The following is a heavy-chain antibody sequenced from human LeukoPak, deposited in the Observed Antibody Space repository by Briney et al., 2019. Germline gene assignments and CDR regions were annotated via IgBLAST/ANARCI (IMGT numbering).Heavy chain of an antibody. CDR1: GFTFGDYA. D-gene: IGHD4-11*01. CDR2: IRSKAYGGTT. J-gene: IGHJ4*02. Sequence: GGSLRLSCTASGFTFGDYAMSWVRQAPGKGLEWVGFIRSKAYGGTTEYAASVKGRFTISRDDSKSIAYLQMNSLKTEDTAVYYCTRVSNSNYLTFDYWGQGTLVTVSS. V-gene: IGHV3-49*04. CDR3: TRVSNSNYLTFDY.